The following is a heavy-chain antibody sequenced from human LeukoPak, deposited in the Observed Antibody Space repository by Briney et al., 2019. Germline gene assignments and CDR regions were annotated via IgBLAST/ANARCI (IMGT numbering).Heavy chain of an antibody. D-gene: IGHD3-10*01. CDR2: IYDRGPA. Sequence: SETLSLTCTVSGYAIISGGFSWNWIRQPPGKGLEWIGFIYDRGPAHYNPSLKSRFTISVDRPKNQFFLNVTSLTAADTAVYYCARSRQASGLFSSWGQGTLVVVSS. CDR3: ARSRQASGLFSS. CDR1: GYAIISGGFS. J-gene: IGHJ5*02. V-gene: IGHV4-30-2*01.